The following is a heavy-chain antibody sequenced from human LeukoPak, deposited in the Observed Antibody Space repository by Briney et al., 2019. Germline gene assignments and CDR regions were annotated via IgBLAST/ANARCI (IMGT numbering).Heavy chain of an antibody. D-gene: IGHD5-18*01. CDR1: GFIFRRNG. J-gene: IGHJ4*02. CDR2: IWYDGSKT. CDR3: ARAVGYDASTETAMDGLDY. Sequence: PGRSLRLSCAASGFIFRRNGMHWVRQVPGKGLEWVALIWYDGSKTYYADSVKGRFIISRDNSRNTLFLQMNSLRAEDTAVYYCARAVGYDASTETAMDGLDYWGQGTLVTVSS. V-gene: IGHV3-33*01.